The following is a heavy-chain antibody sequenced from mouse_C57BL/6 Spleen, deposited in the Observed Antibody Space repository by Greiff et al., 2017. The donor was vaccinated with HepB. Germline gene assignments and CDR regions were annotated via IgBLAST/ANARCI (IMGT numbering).Heavy chain of an antibody. D-gene: IGHD1-1*01. J-gene: IGHJ1*03. CDR3: ARFYYYGSSYGNFDV. CDR1: GYTFTSYW. Sequence: QVQLQQPGAELVKPGASVKLSCKASGYTFTSYWMHWVKQRPGQGLEWIGMIHPNSGSTNYNEKFKSKATLTVDKSSSTAYMQLSSLTSEDSAVYYCARFYYYGSSYGNFDVWGTGTTVTVSS. CDR2: IHPNSGST. V-gene: IGHV1-64*01.